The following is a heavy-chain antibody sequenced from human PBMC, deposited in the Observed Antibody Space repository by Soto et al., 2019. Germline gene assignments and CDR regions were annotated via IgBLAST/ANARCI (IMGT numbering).Heavy chain of an antibody. Sequence: SVKVSCKASGGTFSSYAISWVRQAPGQGLEWMGGIIPIFGTANYAQKFQGRVTITADESTSTAYMELSSLRSDDTAVYYCAKDTSPGSFLGYGMDVWGQGTTVTVSS. D-gene: IGHD1-26*01. J-gene: IGHJ6*02. V-gene: IGHV1-69*13. CDR2: IIPIFGTA. CDR3: AKDTSPGSFLGYGMDV. CDR1: GGTFSSYA.